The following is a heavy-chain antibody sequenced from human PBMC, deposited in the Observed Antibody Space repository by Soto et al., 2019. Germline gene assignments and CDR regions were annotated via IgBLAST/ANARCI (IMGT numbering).Heavy chain of an antibody. J-gene: IGHJ6*02. Sequence: ASVKVSCKASGYTFTSYGISWVRQAPGQGLEWMGWISAYNGNTNYAQKLQGRVTMTTDTSTSTAYMELRSLRSDDTAVYYCARDIVVVPAAIGEWGYYYYGIDVWGQGNTVTVSS. CDR2: ISAYNGNT. CDR3: ARDIVVVPAAIGEWGYYYYGIDV. CDR1: GYTFTSYG. D-gene: IGHD2-2*01. V-gene: IGHV1-18*01.